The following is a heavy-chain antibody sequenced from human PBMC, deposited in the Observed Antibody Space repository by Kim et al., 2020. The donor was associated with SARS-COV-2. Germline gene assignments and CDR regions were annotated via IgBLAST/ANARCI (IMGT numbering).Heavy chain of an antibody. J-gene: IGHJ4*02. Sequence: GGSLRLSCVASGFTFSDFYMSWIRQVPGKGLEWISYITNSGTTMYYADSVRGRFTMSRDNANNSLYLHMKSLSAEDTAIYYCARVPPDYSTFDYWGQGTLVTVSS. D-gene: IGHD4-17*01. CDR3: ARVPPDYSTFDY. V-gene: IGHV3-11*01. CDR1: GFTFSDFY. CDR2: ITNSGTTM.